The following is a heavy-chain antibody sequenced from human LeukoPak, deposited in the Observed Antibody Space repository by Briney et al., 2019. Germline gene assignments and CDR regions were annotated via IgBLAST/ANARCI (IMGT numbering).Heavy chain of an antibody. CDR2: ISYDVSNK. CDR1: GFTFSTYG. Sequence: GGSLRLSCAASGFTFSTYGMHWVRQAPGKGLEWVAVISYDVSNKYYADSAKGRFTISRDNSKNTLYLQMDSLRAEDTAVYYCAKEYLIWFGDFDAFDIWGQGTMVTVSS. V-gene: IGHV3-30*18. CDR3: AKEYLIWFGDFDAFDI. D-gene: IGHD3-10*01. J-gene: IGHJ3*02.